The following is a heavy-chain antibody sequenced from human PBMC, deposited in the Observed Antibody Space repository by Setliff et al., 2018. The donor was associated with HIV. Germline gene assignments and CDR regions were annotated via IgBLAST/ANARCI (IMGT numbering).Heavy chain of an antibody. CDR1: GGSISSNSYY. D-gene: IGHD2-15*01. CDR2: IKHCGSA. CDR3: ARGAYCGGASGSLTRFDP. Sequence: SETLSLTCTVSGGSISSNSYYWGWIRQPPGKGLEWIGEIKHCGSANYNPSLKSRVTISVDGSTNQFSLKLGSVTAADAAVYYCARGAYCGGASGSLTRFDPWGQGTLVTVSS. J-gene: IGHJ5*02. V-gene: IGHV4-61*05.